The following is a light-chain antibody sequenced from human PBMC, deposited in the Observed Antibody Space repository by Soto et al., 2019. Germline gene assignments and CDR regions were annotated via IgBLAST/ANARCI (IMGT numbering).Light chain of an antibody. CDR3: SSYAGSNNFVV. V-gene: IGLV2-8*01. Sequence: QSALTQPPSASGSPGQYVTISCTGTSSDVGGYNYVSWYQQHPGKAPKLMIYEVTKRPSGVPDRFSGSKSGNTASLTVSGLQAEDEGDFYCSSYAGSNNFVVFGGGTQLTVL. CDR1: SSDVGGYNY. CDR2: EVT. J-gene: IGLJ2*01.